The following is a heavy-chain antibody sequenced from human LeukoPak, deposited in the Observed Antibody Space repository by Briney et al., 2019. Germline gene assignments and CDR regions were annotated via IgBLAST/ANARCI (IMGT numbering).Heavy chain of an antibody. Sequence: PSETLSLTCAVSGGSISSNNWWGWVRQPPGQGLEWIGEIYHSGSPNYNPSLKSRVTISVDKSRIHFSLNLSSVTAADTAVYYCARVNINNWHSCDYWGQGTLVTVSS. CDR1: GGSISSNNW. CDR2: IYHSGSP. V-gene: IGHV4-4*02. CDR3: ARVNINNWHSCDY. J-gene: IGHJ4*02. D-gene: IGHD1-1*01.